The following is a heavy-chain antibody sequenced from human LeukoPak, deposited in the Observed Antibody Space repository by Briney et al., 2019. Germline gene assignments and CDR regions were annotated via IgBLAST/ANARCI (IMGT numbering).Heavy chain of an antibody. D-gene: IGHD3-10*01. CDR2: VSYDGRIE. V-gene: IGHV3-30*04. CDR1: GFTFSTYN. J-gene: IGHJ4*02. Sequence: GGSLRLSCAASGFTFSTYNMHWVRQAPGKGLEWVAVVSYDGRIEYHADSVRGRFTISRDNSKNTLYLQMNSLRAEDTAVYYCARGRYYLEYWGQGTLSPSPQ. CDR3: ARGRYYLEY.